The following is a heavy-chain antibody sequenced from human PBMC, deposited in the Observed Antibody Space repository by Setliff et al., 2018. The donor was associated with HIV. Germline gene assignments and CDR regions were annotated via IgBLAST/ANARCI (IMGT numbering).Heavy chain of an antibody. J-gene: IGHJ4*02. CDR1: GFTLSDHY. V-gene: IGHV3-72*01. CDR2: ITAKFNGYVK. D-gene: IGHD3-16*01. Sequence: GGSLRLSCAASGFTLSDHYIDWIRQPPGKGLEWVGRITAKFNGYVKEYAASVQGRFTISRDDSKDSLFLQMNNLTTEDTAVYYCVRAAAGLDIWSQKILVTVSS. CDR3: VRAAAGLDI.